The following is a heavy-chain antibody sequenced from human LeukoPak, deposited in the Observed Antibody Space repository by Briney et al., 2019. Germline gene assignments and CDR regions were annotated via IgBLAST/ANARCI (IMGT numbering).Heavy chain of an antibody. D-gene: IGHD3-10*01. Sequence: PSETLSLTCTVSGGSISSSSYYWGWIRQPPGKGLEWIGSIYYSGSTYYNPSLKSRVTISVDTSKNQFSLKLSSVTAADTAVYYCARDHGSDYGMDVWGQGTTVTVSS. V-gene: IGHV4-39*02. J-gene: IGHJ6*02. CDR1: GGSISSSSYY. CDR2: IYYSGST. CDR3: ARDHGSDYGMDV.